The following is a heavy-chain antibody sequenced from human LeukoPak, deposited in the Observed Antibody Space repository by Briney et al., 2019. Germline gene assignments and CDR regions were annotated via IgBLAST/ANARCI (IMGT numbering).Heavy chain of an antibody. Sequence: SETLSLTCTVSGGSISSSSYYWGWIRPPPGKGLEWIGSIYYSGSTYYNSSLKSRLTISVDTSKNQFSLKLSSVTAADTAVYYCARLQRNYYYYMDVWGKGTTVTVSS. J-gene: IGHJ6*03. D-gene: IGHD5-24*01. V-gene: IGHV4-39*01. CDR1: GGSISSSSYY. CDR2: IYYSGST. CDR3: ARLQRNYYYYMDV.